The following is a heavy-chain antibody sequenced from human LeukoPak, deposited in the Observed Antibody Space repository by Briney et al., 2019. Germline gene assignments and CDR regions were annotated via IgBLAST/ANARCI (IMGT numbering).Heavy chain of an antibody. D-gene: IGHD3-3*01. Sequence: LRLSCAASGFTVSSDYMTWVRQAPGKGLEWIGEINHSGSTNYNPSLKSRVTISVDTSKNQFSLKLSSVTAADTAVYYCARVPRVRYYDSKGLDYWGQGTLVTVSS. CDR3: ARVPRVRYYDSKGLDY. CDR2: INHSGST. J-gene: IGHJ4*02. V-gene: IGHV4-34*01. CDR1: GFTVSSDY.